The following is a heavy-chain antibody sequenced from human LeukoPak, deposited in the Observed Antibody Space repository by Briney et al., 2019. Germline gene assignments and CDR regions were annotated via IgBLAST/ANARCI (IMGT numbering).Heavy chain of an antibody. D-gene: IGHD5-12*01. Sequence: GGSLRLSCAASGFTFSSYDMHWVRQAPGKGLEWVAFIRYDGNIKYFADSVKGRFTISRDASKNTLYLQMNSLRAEDTAVYYCAKEMIGGYDFPYYFDYWGQGTLVTVSS. CDR3: AKEMIGGYDFPYYFDY. CDR2: IRYDGNIK. V-gene: IGHV3-30*02. J-gene: IGHJ4*02. CDR1: GFTFSSYD.